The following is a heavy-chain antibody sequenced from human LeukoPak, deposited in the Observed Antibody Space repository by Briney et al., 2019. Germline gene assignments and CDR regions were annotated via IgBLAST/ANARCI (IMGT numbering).Heavy chain of an antibody. Sequence: SETLSLTCTVSGGSISSSSYYWGWIRQPPGKGLEWIGSIYHSGSTYYNPSLKSRVTISVDTSKNQFSLKLSSVTAADTAVYYCARGPFGTLWFGESDNWFDPWGQGTLVTVSS. V-gene: IGHV4-39*01. J-gene: IGHJ5*02. CDR3: ARGPFGTLWFGESDNWFDP. CDR2: IYHSGST. D-gene: IGHD3-10*01. CDR1: GGSISSSSYY.